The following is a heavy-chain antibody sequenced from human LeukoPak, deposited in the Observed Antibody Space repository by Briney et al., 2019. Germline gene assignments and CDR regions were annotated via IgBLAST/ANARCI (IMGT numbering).Heavy chain of an antibody. CDR2: ISGSGSST. Sequence: PGGSLRLSCAASEFTFSSYGMSWVRQAPGKGLEWVSGISGSGSSTYYVDSVKGRFTISRDNSKNTLYLQMNSLRVEDTAVYYCAKHQGQLNGSDYWGQGTLVTVSS. CDR3: AKHQGQLNGSDY. J-gene: IGHJ4*02. V-gene: IGHV3-23*01. CDR1: EFTFSSYG. D-gene: IGHD1-1*01.